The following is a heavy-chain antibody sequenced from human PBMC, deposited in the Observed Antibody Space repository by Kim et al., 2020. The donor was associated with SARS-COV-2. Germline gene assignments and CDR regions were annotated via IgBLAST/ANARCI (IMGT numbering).Heavy chain of an antibody. Sequence: GTINYKPSLRSRVTISIDASENEFSLKLISVTAADTAVYYCARGMNELDFWGQGILVTVS. J-gene: IGHJ4*02. CDR3: ARGMNELDF. V-gene: IGHV4-59*09. CDR2: GTI. D-gene: IGHD1-1*01.